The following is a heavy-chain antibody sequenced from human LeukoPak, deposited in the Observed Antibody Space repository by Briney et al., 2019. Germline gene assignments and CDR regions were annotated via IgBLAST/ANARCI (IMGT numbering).Heavy chain of an antibody. CDR1: GYTFTSYG. CDR2: ISAYNGNT. D-gene: IGHD3-10*01. CDR3: ARGALKTYYYGSGSYYNQHNLTPPDY. V-gene: IGHV1-18*01. Sequence: ASVKVSCKASGYTFTSYGISWVRQAPGQGLEWMGWISAYNGNTNYAQKLQGRVTMTTDTSTSTAYMELRSLRSDDTAVYYCARGALKTYYYGSGSYYNQHNLTPPDYWGQGTLVTVSS. J-gene: IGHJ4*02.